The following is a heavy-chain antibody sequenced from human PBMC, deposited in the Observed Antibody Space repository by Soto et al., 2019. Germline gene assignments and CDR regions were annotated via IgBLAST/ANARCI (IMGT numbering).Heavy chain of an antibody. J-gene: IGHJ4*02. CDR2: INNGRKT. V-gene: IGHV4-39*01. CDR1: GRTFNINADN. Sequence: PSETVSLTCTVSGRTFNINADNCYLAWIPQPPGKELEWIGNINNGRKTHYNAHLMSRVITSADTAKSQFSLSLNSVTAADTAVYYCVKRSLLMAPTWGQGIQVT. CDR3: VKRSLLMAPT. D-gene: IGHD1-26*01.